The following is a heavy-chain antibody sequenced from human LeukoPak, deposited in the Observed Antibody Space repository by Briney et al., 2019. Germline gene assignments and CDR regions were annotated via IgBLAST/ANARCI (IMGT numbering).Heavy chain of an antibody. J-gene: IGHJ3*02. V-gene: IGHV3-11*04. Sequence: GGSLRLSCAASGFTVSSNYMSWIRQAPGKGLEWVSYISSSGSTIYYADSVKGRFTISRDNAKNSLYLQMNSLRAEDTAVYYCAREDYGDYGDAFDIWGQGTMVTVSS. CDR2: ISSSGSTI. D-gene: IGHD4-17*01. CDR3: AREDYGDYGDAFDI. CDR1: GFTVSSNY.